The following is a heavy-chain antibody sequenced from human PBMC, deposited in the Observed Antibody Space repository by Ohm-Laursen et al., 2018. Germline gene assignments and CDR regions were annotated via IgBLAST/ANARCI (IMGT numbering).Heavy chain of an antibody. Sequence: SDTLSLTWTVSGGSISSYYWSWIRQPPGKGLEWIGYIYYSGTTHYNPSLKSRVTISADTSKNQFSLKLSSATAADTAVYYCASGLGPQHRQLVQVDYWGQGTLVTVSS. CDR3: ASGLGPQHRQLVQVDY. CDR2: IYYSGTT. CDR1: GGSISSYY. V-gene: IGHV4-59*07. D-gene: IGHD6-13*01. J-gene: IGHJ4*02.